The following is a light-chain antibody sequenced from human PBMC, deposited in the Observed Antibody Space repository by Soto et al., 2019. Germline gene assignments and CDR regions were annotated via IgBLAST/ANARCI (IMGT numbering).Light chain of an antibody. Sequence: QSVPTQPPSASGSPGQSVTISCTGISSDVGGYNYVSWYQQHPGKAPKLMIYEVSKRPSGVPDRLSGSKSGNTASLTVSGLQAEDEADYYCSSYGGSNTVVFGGGTKVTVL. V-gene: IGLV2-8*01. CDR3: SSYGGSNTVV. J-gene: IGLJ2*01. CDR2: EVS. CDR1: SSDVGGYNY.